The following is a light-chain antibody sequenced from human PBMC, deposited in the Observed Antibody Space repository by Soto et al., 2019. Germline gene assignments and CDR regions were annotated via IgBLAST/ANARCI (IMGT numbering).Light chain of an antibody. V-gene: IGKV1-6*01. J-gene: IGKJ1*01. CDR2: AAS. CDR3: LQDYNYPRT. Sequence: IQMTQSPYSLSAAVGDRVTIACRASQNINTYLNWYQQKPGKAPKLLIYAASSLQSGVPSRFSGSGSGTDFTLTISSLQPEDFATYYCLQDYNYPRTFGQGTKVDI. CDR1: QNINTY.